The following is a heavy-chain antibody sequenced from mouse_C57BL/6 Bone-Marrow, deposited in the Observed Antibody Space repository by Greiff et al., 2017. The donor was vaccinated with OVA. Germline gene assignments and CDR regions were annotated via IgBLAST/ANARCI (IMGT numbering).Heavy chain of an antibody. D-gene: IGHD4-1*01. CDR2: IYPGDGDT. CDR3: ARRGTGTLAY. CDR1: GYAFSSSW. Sequence: QVQLKQSGPELVKPGASVKISCKASGYAFSSSWMNWVKQRPGKGLEWIGRIYPGDGDTNYNGKFKGKATLTADKSSSTAYMQLSSLTSEDSAVYFCARRGTGTLAYWGQGTLVTVSA. J-gene: IGHJ3*01. V-gene: IGHV1-82*01.